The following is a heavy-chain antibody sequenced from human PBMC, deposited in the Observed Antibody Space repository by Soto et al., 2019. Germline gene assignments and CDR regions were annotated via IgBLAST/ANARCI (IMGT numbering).Heavy chain of an antibody. V-gene: IGHV1-18*04. CDR3: ARVNYYDSSGYTYGMDV. CDR1: GYTFTSYG. CDR2: ISAYNGNT. J-gene: IGHJ6*02. Sequence: QVQLVQSGAEVKKPGASVKVSCKASGYTFTSYGISWVRQAPGQGLEWMGWISAYNGNTNYAQKLQGRVTMTTDTSTSKAYMELRSLRSDDTAVYYCARVNYYDSSGYTYGMDVWGQGTTVTVSS. D-gene: IGHD3-22*01.